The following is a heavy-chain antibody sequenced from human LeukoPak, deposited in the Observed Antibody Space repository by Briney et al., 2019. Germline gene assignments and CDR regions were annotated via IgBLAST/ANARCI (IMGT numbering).Heavy chain of an antibody. J-gene: IGHJ3*02. Sequence: SETLSLTCTVSGGSISSSSYYWSWIRQPPGKGLEWIGCNSGGTNYNPSLKSRVTILLDRSKNQFSLKLSSVTAADTAIYYCARGRGYGGNYLRSFDIWGQGTMVTVSS. CDR2: NSGGT. CDR1: GGSISSSSYY. D-gene: IGHD1-26*01. CDR3: ARGRGYGGNYLRSFDI. V-gene: IGHV4-61*05.